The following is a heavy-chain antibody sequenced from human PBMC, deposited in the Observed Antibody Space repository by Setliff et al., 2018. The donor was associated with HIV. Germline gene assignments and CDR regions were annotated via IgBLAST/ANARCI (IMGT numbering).Heavy chain of an antibody. V-gene: IGHV1-69*13. Sequence: SVKVSCKASGGTFSSYTFSWVRQAPGQGLEWMGGLIPSFGTSNYAQNFQGRVTITADESTSTAYMELSSLRTEDTAVYYCAGSCSGGSCGAFEIWGQGQWSPSPQ. D-gene: IGHD2-15*01. CDR3: AGSCSGGSCGAFEI. CDR2: LIPSFGTS. CDR1: GGTFSSYT. J-gene: IGHJ3*02.